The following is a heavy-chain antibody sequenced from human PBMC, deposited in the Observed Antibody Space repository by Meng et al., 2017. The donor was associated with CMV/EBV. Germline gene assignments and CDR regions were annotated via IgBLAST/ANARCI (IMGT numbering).Heavy chain of an antibody. D-gene: IGHD2-2*01. CDR2: IKQDGSEK. V-gene: IGHV3-7*01. CDR1: GFTFSSYW. J-gene: IGHJ6*02. CDR3: ARADIVVVPAARKVYYYYGMDV. Sequence: GGSLRLSCAASGFTFSSYWMSWVRQAPGKGLEWAANIKQDGSEKYYVDSVKGRFTISRDNAKNSLYLQMNSLRAEDTAVYYCARADIVVVPAARKVYYYYGMDVWGQGTTVTVSS.